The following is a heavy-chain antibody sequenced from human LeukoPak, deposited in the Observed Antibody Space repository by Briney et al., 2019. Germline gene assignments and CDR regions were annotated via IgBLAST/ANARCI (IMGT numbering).Heavy chain of an antibody. V-gene: IGHV4-31*03. CDR2: IFDSGPT. CDR3: ARGTGANLYYYYMNV. D-gene: IGHD3-10*01. J-gene: IGHJ6*03. Sequence: PSETLSLTCSVSSGSISGGGDYWSWIRHHPGKGLEWIGFIFDSGPTYYNPSPKSRLTISIDTSKNPFYLKLSSVTAADTAVYYCARGTGANLYYYYMNVWGKGTTVTVSS. CDR1: SGSISGGGDY.